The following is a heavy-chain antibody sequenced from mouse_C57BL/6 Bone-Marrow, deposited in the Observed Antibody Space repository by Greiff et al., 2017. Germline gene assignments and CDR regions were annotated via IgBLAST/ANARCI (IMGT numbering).Heavy chain of an antibody. J-gene: IGHJ2*01. CDR3: ARGWDYDYDYFDY. CDR2: ISYDGSN. Sequence: EVKLMESGPGLVKPSQSLSLTCSVTGYSITSGYYWNWIRQFPGNKLEWMGYISYDGSNNYNPSLKNRISITRDTSKNQFFLKLNSVTTEDTATYYCARGWDYDYDYFDYWGQGTTLTVSS. V-gene: IGHV3-6*01. CDR1: GYSITSGYY. D-gene: IGHD2-4*01.